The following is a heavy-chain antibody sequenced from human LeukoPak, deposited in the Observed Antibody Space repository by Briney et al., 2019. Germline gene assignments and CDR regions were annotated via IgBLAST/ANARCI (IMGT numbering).Heavy chain of an antibody. CDR2: INPSGDNT. CDR1: GYTFTSYW. D-gene: IGHD3-16*01. CDR3: ARGAQYYDYVWGIPDH. J-gene: IGHJ4*02. Sequence: ASVKVSCKASGYTFTSYWMHWVRQAPGQGLEWMGIINPSGDNTNYAQNFQGRVTMTRDTSTSTVYMELSSLRAEDTAVYYCARGAQYYDYVWGIPDHWGQGTLVTVSS. V-gene: IGHV1-46*01.